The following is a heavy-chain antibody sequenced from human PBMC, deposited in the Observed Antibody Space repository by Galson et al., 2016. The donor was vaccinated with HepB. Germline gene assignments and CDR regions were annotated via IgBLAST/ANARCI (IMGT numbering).Heavy chain of an antibody. Sequence: SETLSLTCSVSGGSITSSHHYWGWVRQPPGKGLEWIGSIYYSGGAYYNPSLKSRVTISVDKSKNQFSLQLTSVTAADTAVYYCARDFGDSRDYFDYWGQGTLVTVSS. J-gene: IGHJ4*02. CDR1: GGSITSSHHY. CDR2: IYYSGGA. V-gene: IGHV4-39*07. CDR3: ARDFGDSRDYFDY. D-gene: IGHD4-17*01.